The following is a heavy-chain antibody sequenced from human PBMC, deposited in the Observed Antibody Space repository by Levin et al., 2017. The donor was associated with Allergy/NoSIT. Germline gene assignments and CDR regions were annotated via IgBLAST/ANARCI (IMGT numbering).Heavy chain of an antibody. Sequence: GESLKISCAASGFTFSSYWMSWVRQAPGKGLEWVANIKQDGSEKYYVDSVKGRFTISRDNAKNSLYLQMNSLRAEDTAVYYCARDLYSYDGYYYYGMDVWGQGTTVTVSS. J-gene: IGHJ6*02. V-gene: IGHV3-7*04. CDR1: GFTFSSYW. CDR3: ARDLYSYDGYYYYGMDV. CDR2: IKQDGSEK. D-gene: IGHD5-18*01.